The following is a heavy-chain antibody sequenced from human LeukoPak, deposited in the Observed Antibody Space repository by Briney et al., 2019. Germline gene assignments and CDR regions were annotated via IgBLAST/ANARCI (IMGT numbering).Heavy chain of an antibody. CDR1: GGSFSGYY. V-gene: IGHV4-34*01. D-gene: IGHD4-23*01. J-gene: IGHJ1*01. CDR2: INHSGST. Sequence: SETLSLTCAVYGGSFSGYYWSWIRQPPGKGLEWIGEINHSGSTNYNPSLKSRVTISVDTSKNQFSLKLSSVTAADTAVYYCARTHYGGNEHFQHWGQGTLVTGSS. CDR3: ARTHYGGNEHFQH.